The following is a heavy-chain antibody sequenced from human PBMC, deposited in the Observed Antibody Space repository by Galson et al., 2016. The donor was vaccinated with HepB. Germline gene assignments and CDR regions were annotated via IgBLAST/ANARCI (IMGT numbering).Heavy chain of an antibody. CDR3: SSAAYHYGSNGYYFAY. CDR2: IKQDGSEK. CDR1: GFTFSDYW. Sequence: SLRLSCAASGFTFSDYWVAWVRQTPGEGLEWVANIKQDGSEKYYVDSVKGRFTISRDNAKNSLYLQMNSLRPEDKAVYYCSSAAYHYGSNGYYFAYLGQGTLVTVSS. V-gene: IGHV3-7*05. D-gene: IGHD3-22*01. J-gene: IGHJ4*02.